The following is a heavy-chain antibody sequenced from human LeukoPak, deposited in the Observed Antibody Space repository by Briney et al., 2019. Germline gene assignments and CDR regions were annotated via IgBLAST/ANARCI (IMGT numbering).Heavy chain of an antibody. J-gene: IGHJ4*02. CDR1: GYTFTGYP. CDR2: IIPNSGAT. CDR3: TREDN. Sequence: ASVKVSCKASGYTFTGYPILWVRQAPGQGLEWMGWIIPNSGATTYAQKFQGRVTMTRDTSISTAFMELSRLRSDDTAVYYCTREDNWGQGTPVTVSS. V-gene: IGHV1-2*02.